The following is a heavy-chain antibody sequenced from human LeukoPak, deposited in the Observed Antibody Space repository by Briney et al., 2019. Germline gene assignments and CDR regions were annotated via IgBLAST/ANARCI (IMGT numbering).Heavy chain of an antibody. D-gene: IGHD3-22*01. CDR2: IYTSGST. J-gene: IGHJ3*02. Sequence: SETLSLTCTVSGGSISSSSYYWNWIRQPAGKGLEWIGRIYTSGSTNYNSSLKSRVTISVDTSKNQFSLKLNSVTAADTAVYYCARDYYDSSGYSLDAFDIWGQGTMVTVSS. CDR1: GGSISSSSYY. V-gene: IGHV4-61*02. CDR3: ARDYYDSSGYSLDAFDI.